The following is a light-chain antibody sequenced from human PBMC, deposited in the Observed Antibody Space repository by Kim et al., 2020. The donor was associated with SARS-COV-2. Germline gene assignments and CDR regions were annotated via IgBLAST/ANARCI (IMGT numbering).Light chain of an antibody. CDR1: QSVSNK. CDR2: SAS. J-gene: IGKJ1*01. Sequence: VSPGERANLSCRASQSVSNKLAWYQQKAGQTPKLLIYSASTRATGIPADFSGSGSGTEFTLTFSSLQSQNSTFYFCQQYFEWPWTFGQGTKVDI. V-gene: IGKV3-15*01. CDR3: QQYFEWPWT.